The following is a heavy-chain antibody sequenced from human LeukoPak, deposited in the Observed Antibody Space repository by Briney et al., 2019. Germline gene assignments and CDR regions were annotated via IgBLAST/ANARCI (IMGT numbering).Heavy chain of an antibody. V-gene: IGHV1-46*03. CDR3: ARAVATPLYFDY. CDR1: GYTFTSYY. Sequence: GASVKVSCKASGYTFTSYYMHWVRQAPGRGHEWMGTINPSGGSTSYAQKFQGRVTMTRDTSTSTVYMELSSLRSEDTAVYYCARAVATPLYFDYWGQGTLVTVSS. CDR2: INPSGGST. J-gene: IGHJ4*02. D-gene: IGHD5-12*01.